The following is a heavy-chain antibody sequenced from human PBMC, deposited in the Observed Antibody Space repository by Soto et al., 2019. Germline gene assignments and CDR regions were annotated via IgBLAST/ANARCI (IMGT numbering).Heavy chain of an antibody. CDR1: GDSISRNGYF. Sequence: SETLSLTCTVSGDSISRNGYFWTWVRQHPRKGLEWIVYIYYSGSSYYNPSLKSRVSISVDTSKNHFSLNLTAVTAADTAVYYCARGTMLRGPGYYYAMDVWGQGXTVTV. J-gene: IGHJ6*02. CDR2: IYYSGSS. D-gene: IGHD3-10*01. CDR3: ARGTMLRGPGYYYAMDV. V-gene: IGHV4-31*03.